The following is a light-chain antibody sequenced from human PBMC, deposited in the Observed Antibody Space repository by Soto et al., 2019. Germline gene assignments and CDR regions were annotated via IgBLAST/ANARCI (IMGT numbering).Light chain of an antibody. CDR1: RTDIESYNF. CDR2: EVA. CDR3: CSYATGGTLV. J-gene: IGLJ3*02. V-gene: IGLV2-23*02. Sequence: QSALTQPASVSGSPGKSITIPCIGRRTDIESYNFVSWYQIHPGKAPKLIIFEVANRPSDVSLRFSSSKSGNTASLTISSLQAEDEADYHCCSYATGGTLVFGGGTKVTVL.